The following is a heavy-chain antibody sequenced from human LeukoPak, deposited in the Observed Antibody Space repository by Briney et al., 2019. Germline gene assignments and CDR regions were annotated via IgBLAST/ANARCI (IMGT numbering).Heavy chain of an antibody. CDR2: ISSSSSTI. CDR3: ARDSHPGSSGRNLDY. CDR1: GFTFSSYS. J-gene: IGHJ4*02. D-gene: IGHD3-22*01. Sequence: HPGGSLRLSCAASGFTFSSYSMNWVRQAPGKGLEWVSYISSSSSTIYYADSVKGRFTISRDNAKNSLYLQMNSLRAEDTAVYYCARDSHPGSSGRNLDYWGQGTLVTVSS. V-gene: IGHV3-48*01.